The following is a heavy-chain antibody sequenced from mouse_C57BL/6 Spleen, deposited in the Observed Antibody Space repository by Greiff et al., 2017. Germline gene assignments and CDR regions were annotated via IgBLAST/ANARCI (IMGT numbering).Heavy chain of an antibody. CDR1: GYTFTSYW. CDR2: IHPNSGST. CDR3: ARDSNYEGAMDY. J-gene: IGHJ4*01. Sequence: QVQLQQPGAELVKPGASVKLSCKASGYTFTSYWMHWVKQRPGQGLEWIGMIHPNSGSTNYNEKFKSKATLTVDKSSSTAYMQLSSLTSEDSAVYYCARDSNYEGAMDYWGQGTSVTVAS. V-gene: IGHV1-64*01. D-gene: IGHD2-5*01.